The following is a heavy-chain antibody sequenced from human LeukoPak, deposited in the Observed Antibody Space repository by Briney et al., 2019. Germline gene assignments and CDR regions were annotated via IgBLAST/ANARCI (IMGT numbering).Heavy chain of an antibody. CDR1: GGSFSDYY. CDR3: ARDSNTWINFDY. Sequence: PSETLSLTCAVYGGSFSDYYWSWIRQPPGKGLEWTGEINQSGSTNYNPSLKSRVTIPLDTPKKHFSLNLTSVSAADTAVYYCARDSNTWINFDYWGQGTLVTVSS. V-gene: IGHV4-34*01. CDR2: INQSGST. J-gene: IGHJ4*02. D-gene: IGHD6-13*01.